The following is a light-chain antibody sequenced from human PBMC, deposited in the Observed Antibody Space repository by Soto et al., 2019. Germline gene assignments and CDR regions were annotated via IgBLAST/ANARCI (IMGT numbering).Light chain of an antibody. CDR3: QQYNNWPPALT. CDR2: GAS. CDR1: QSVSSN. Sequence: EIVLTQSPGTLSLSPWERATLSCRTSQSVSSNYLAWYQHKPGQAPRLLIYGASTRATGIPARFSGSGSGTEFTLTISSLQSEDFAVYYCQQYNNWPPALTFGGGTKVDIK. V-gene: IGKV3-15*01. J-gene: IGKJ4*01.